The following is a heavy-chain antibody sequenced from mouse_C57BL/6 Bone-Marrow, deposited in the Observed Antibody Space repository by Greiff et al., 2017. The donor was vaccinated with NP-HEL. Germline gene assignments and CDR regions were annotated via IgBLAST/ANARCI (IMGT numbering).Heavy chain of an antibody. D-gene: IGHD2-2*01. V-gene: IGHV5-9*01. CDR3: ARQTGYPFDY. CDR1: GFTFSSYT. J-gene: IGHJ2*01. Sequence: EVQRVESGGGLVKPGGSLKLSCAASGFTFSSYTMSWVRQTPEKRLEWVATISGGGGNTYYPDSVKGRFTISRDNAKNTLYLQMSSLRSEDTALYYCARQTGYPFDYWGQGTTLTVSS. CDR2: ISGGGGNT.